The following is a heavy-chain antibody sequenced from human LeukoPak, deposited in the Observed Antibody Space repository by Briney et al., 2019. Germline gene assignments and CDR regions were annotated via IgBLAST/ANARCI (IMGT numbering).Heavy chain of an antibody. CDR2: MNPNSGNT. J-gene: IGHJ6*03. Sequence: GASVKVSCKASGYTFTSYGISWVRQATGQGLEWMGWMNPNSGNTGYAQKFQGRVTMTRNTSISTAYMELSSLRSEDTAVYYCARASSSGWYLWLNYYYYYMDVWGKGTTVTISS. CDR3: ARASSSGWYLWLNYYYYYMDV. CDR1: GYTFTSYG. D-gene: IGHD6-19*01. V-gene: IGHV1-8*02.